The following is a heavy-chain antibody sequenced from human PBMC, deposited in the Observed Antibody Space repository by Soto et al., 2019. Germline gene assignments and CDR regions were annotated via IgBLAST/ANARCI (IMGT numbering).Heavy chain of an antibody. CDR2: ISGSGDST. CDR1: GFTFGINA. Sequence: EVQLLESGGGLLRPGGSLKLSCVVSGFTFGINAISWFRQPPGKGPEWVSGISGSGDSTYYADSVKGRFTISRDNSKNTLYLQMNSLRVEDTAVYYCAKDTYSSGWYYFDYWGQGTLVTVSS. V-gene: IGHV3-23*01. D-gene: IGHD6-19*01. J-gene: IGHJ4*02. CDR3: AKDTYSSGWYYFDY.